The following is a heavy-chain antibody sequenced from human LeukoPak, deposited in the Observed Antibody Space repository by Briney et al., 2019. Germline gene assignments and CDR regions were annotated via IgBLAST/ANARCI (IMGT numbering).Heavy chain of an antibody. CDR1: GFTFSSYA. CDR3: ARDPSSSWYFDY. Sequence: GGSLRLSCAASGFTFSSYAMHWVRQAPGKGLEGVAVISYDGSNKYYADSVKGRFTISRDNSKNTLYLQMNSLRAEDTAVYYCARDPSSSWYFDYWGQGTLVTVSS. D-gene: IGHD6-13*01. J-gene: IGHJ4*02. CDR2: ISYDGSNK. V-gene: IGHV3-30-3*01.